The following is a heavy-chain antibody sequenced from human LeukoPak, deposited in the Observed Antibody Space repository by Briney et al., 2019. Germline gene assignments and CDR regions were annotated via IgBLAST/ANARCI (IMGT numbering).Heavy chain of an antibody. J-gene: IGHJ6*03. Sequence: PGGSLRLSCAASGFTFSSYWMSWVRQAPGKGLEWVANIKQDGSEKYYVDSVKGRFTISRDNAKNSLYLQMNSLRAEDTAVYYCARGKAARDYYYYYMDVWGKGTTVTVSS. V-gene: IGHV3-7*01. CDR2: IKQDGSEK. CDR1: GFTFSSYW. D-gene: IGHD6-6*01. CDR3: ARGKAARDYYYYYMDV.